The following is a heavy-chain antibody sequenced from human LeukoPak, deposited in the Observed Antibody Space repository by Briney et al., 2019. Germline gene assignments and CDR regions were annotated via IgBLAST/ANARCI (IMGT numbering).Heavy chain of an antibody. Sequence: SETLSLTCNVSGYSLNRGYYWGWIRQPPGKGLEWIGSVHHSGTTYYNPSLRSRVTISVDKSKNQISLEVTSVTAADTAVYYCARDWGFGDSEDWFDPWGQGTLVTVSS. CDR2: VHHSGTT. CDR1: GYSLNRGYY. CDR3: ARDWGFGDSEDWFDP. V-gene: IGHV4-38-2*02. D-gene: IGHD4-17*01. J-gene: IGHJ5*02.